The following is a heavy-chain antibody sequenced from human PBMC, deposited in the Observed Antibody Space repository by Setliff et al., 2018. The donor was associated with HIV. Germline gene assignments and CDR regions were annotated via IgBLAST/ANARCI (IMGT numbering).Heavy chain of an antibody. Sequence: PSETLSLTCAVSGGSISSPTWWSWVRQTPGKGLQMIGEIYHSGTTNYNPSLKSRVTISVDKSKNHFSLNLTSVTAADTAVYYCARLGSDYYDSSGYLYYFDYWGQGTLVTVS. CDR2: IYHSGTT. CDR1: GGSISSPTW. D-gene: IGHD3-22*01. J-gene: IGHJ4*02. CDR3: ARLGSDYYDSSGYLYYFDY. V-gene: IGHV4-4*02.